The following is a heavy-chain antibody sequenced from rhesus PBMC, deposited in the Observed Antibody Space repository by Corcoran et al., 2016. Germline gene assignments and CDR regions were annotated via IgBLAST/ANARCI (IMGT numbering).Heavy chain of an antibody. Sequence: QVQLQESGPGLVKPSETLSPNGPGPGSSIGNECRTGIRTPPGKGRGRIGEISGKSVTTNSNPSLKSRVTSSKDASKNQFSLKLGSVTAADTAVYYCGRDLFDSGYYTPYGLHSWGQGVVVTVSS. CDR2: ISGKSVTT. J-gene: IGHJ6*01. V-gene: IGHV4-80*01. CDR1: GSSIGNEC. CDR3: GRDLFDSGYYTPYGLHS. D-gene: IGHD3-28*01.